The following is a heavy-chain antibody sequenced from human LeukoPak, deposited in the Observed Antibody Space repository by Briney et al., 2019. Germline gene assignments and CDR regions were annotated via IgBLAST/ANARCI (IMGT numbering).Heavy chain of an antibody. CDR1: GDSFSSNSAA. CDR2: TYYRSKWYN. CDR3: ARGDLSHPYCSSTSCRMLFDI. Sequence: PSQTLSLTCAISGDSFSSNSAAWNWIRQSPSRGLEWLGRTYYRSKWYNDYAVSVKSRITINPDTSKNQFSLQLNSVTPEDTAVYYCARGDLSHPYCSSTSCRMLFDIWGQGTMVTVSS. J-gene: IGHJ3*02. D-gene: IGHD2-2*01. V-gene: IGHV6-1*01.